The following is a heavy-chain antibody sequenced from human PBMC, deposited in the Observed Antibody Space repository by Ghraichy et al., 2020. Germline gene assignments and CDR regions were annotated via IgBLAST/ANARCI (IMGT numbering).Heavy chain of an antibody. J-gene: IGHJ6*02. CDR3: ARELTTSYSTMDV. Sequence: GSLSLTCTVSGASVSSHYWNWLRQTPEKGLEWIGQMSNSGRTKYNASLKGRVTISVDTSKNHVYLKVTSVTAADTAVNYRARELTTSYSTMDVWGQGTTVTVSS. V-gene: IGHV4-59*02. CDR2: MSNSGRT. CDR1: GASVSSHY. D-gene: IGHD1-1*01.